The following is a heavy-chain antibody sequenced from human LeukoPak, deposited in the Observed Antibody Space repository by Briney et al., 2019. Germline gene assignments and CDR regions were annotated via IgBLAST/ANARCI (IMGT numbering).Heavy chain of an antibody. V-gene: IGHV1-69*13. CDR2: IIPIFGTA. Sequence: SVKVSCKASGGTFSSYAISWVRQAPGQGLEWMGGIIPIFGTANYAQKFQGRVTITADESTSTAYMELSSLRSEDTAVYYCASKYYYDSSGYFRTTYYYYYYGMDVWGQGTTVTVSS. CDR3: ASKYYYDSSGYFRTTYYYYYYGMDV. CDR1: GGTFSSYA. D-gene: IGHD3-22*01. J-gene: IGHJ6*02.